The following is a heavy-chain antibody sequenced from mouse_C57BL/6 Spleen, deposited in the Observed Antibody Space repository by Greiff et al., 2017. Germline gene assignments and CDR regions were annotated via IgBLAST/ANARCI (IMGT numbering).Heavy chain of an antibody. D-gene: IGHD1-1*01. CDR3: ARSHYYGSSYGGY. CDR1: GYTFPSYW. V-gene: IGHV1-64*01. CDR2: LHPTSGST. J-gene: IGHJ2*01. Sequence: QVQLQQPGAALVKPGASVKLSCKASGYTFPSYWMHWVKQRPGQGLEWIGMLHPTSGSTNYNEKVKSKATLPVVKSSSTAHMQLSSLTSEDSAVDYCARSHYYGSSYGGYWGQGTTLTVSS.